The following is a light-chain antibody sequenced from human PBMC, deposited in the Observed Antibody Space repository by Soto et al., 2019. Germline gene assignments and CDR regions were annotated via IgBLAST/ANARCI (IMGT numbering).Light chain of an antibody. CDR1: QSVSSSY. CDR3: QQYGSSPPYT. CDR2: GAS. J-gene: IGKJ2*01. V-gene: IGKV3-20*01. Sequence: EIVLTQSPGTLALSPGERATLSCRASQSVSSSYLDWYQQKHGQAPRLLIYGASSRATGIPDRFSGSGSGTDFTLTISRLAPEDFAVYYCQQYGSSPPYTFGQGTKLEIK.